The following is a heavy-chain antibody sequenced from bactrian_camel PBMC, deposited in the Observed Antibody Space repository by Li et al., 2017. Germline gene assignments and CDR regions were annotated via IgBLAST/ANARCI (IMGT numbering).Heavy chain of an antibody. V-gene: IGHV3S6*01. Sequence: VQLVESGGGLVQSGGSLSLSCAASGFLFSTEGMSWVRQAPGKELEWVSGISSDGRNVHYGDFVKGRFTISQDNAANTLYLQMDNLKPEDSGTYYCAAEERKGHMGPASCRRNFIGIDYWGKGTQVTVS. CDR1: GFLFSTEG. D-gene: IGHD3*01. J-gene: IGHJ7*01. CDR2: ISSDGRNV.